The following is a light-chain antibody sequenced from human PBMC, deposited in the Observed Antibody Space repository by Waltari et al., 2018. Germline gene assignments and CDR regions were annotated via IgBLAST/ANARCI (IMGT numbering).Light chain of an antibody. CDR2: GAS. V-gene: IGKV3-20*01. CDR3: QHYVRLPAT. J-gene: IGKJ1*01. CDR1: QSVGGT. Sequence: TQSPSTLSASVGDRVTITCRASQSVGGTLAWYQQKPGQAPRPLMYGASIRAPGTPDRFSGTGSGTDFSLTISRLEPEDFAVYYCQHYVRLPATFGQGTKVEIK.